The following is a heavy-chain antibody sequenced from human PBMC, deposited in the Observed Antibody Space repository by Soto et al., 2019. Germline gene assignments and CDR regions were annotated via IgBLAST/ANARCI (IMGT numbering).Heavy chain of an antibody. J-gene: IGHJ6*02. CDR1: GFIFGHYA. Sequence: GGSLRLSCAGSGFIFGHYAMTWVRQAPGKGLEWISAISGRGDSTYSADAVKGRFTISRDNSKNTLYLQMNSLRFDDTAVYYCAKALDGIDDYFYAMGVWGQGTTVTVSS. CDR3: AKALDGIDDYFYAMGV. CDR2: ISGRGDST. V-gene: IGHV3-23*01. D-gene: IGHD1-1*01.